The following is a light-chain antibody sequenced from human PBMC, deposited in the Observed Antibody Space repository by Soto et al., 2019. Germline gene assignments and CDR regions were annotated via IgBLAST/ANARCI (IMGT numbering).Light chain of an antibody. V-gene: IGLV5-45*03. CDR2: YTSDSDQ. Sequence: QLVLTQPSSLSASPGASASLTCTLRSGFNVGSYRIFWFRQKPGSPPQYLLRYTSDSDQQQGSAVPSRFSGSKDASANAGILLVSGIQSEDEADYYCMVWHSGAYVFGAGTKLTVL. CDR1: SGFNVGSYR. CDR3: MVWHSGAYV. J-gene: IGLJ1*01.